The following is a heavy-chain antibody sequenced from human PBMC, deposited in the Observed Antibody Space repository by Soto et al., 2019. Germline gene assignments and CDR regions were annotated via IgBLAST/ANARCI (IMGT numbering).Heavy chain of an antibody. J-gene: IGHJ4*02. V-gene: IGHV3-30*03. CDR1: GFKFSSYG. D-gene: IGHD2-21*01. CDR3: AGFCGADCYPFFDY. CDR2: ISYDGTNK. Sequence: GGSLRLSCEVSGFKFSSYGMHWVRQAPGKGLEWVAVISYDGTNKYYADSVRGRFTISRDNTKNTLYLQMSSLRPEDTAVYYCAGFCGADCYPFFDYWGQGTLVTVSS.